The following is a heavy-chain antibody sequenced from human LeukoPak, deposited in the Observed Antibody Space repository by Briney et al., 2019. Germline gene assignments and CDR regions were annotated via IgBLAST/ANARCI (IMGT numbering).Heavy chain of an antibody. CDR2: IFADEDT. Sequence: SETLSLTCTVSGGSIIDFYWAWIRQPADKGLEYIGRIFADEDTKYNPNLNPSLKSRVSMSADTSKNQFSLKLSSVTAADTAVFYCARENSGSYREFDYWGQGTLVTVSS. CDR1: GGSIIDFY. J-gene: IGHJ4*02. D-gene: IGHD1-26*01. CDR3: ARENSGSYREFDY. V-gene: IGHV4-4*07.